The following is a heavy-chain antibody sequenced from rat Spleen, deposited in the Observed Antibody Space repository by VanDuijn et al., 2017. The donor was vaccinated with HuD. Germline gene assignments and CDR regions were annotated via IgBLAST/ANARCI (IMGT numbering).Heavy chain of an antibody. V-gene: IGHV5-31*01. Sequence: EVQLVESGGGLVQPGGSLRLSCVASGFTFKNYWMTWIRQAPGKGLEWVASITSTGGTTYYRDSVKGRFTLSRDNAKSTLYLEMDSLSSEDTATYYCSTYSDFGTSPFAFWGQGTLVTVSS. CDR3: STYSDFGTSPFAF. D-gene: IGHD3-2*01. CDR1: GFTFKNYW. J-gene: IGHJ3*01. CDR2: ITSTGGTT.